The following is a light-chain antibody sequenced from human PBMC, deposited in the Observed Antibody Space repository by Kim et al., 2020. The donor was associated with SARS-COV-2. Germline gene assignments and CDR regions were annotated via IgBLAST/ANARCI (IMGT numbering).Light chain of an antibody. J-gene: IGKJ1*01. Sequence: LSPGERATLSYRASQSVSGSYLAWYQQKPGQAPRLLLYGASSRPNGIPDRFSGSGSGTHFTLTISRLEPEDFAVYYCQQYDSSPTFGQGTKVDIK. CDR2: GAS. V-gene: IGKV3-20*01. CDR3: QQYDSSPT. CDR1: QSVSGSY.